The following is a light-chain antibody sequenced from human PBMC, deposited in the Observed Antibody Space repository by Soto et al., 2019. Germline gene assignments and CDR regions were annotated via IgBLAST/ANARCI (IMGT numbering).Light chain of an antibody. J-gene: IGKJ4*01. CDR2: GTS. Sequence: EIVLTQSPGTLSLSPGERATLSCRASQSVRSNYLAWYQQKPGQAPRLLIYGTSSRAAGIPDRFSGSGSGTDFTLTISRLEPEDFAVYYCQQRRNWPPLTFGGGTKVEIK. V-gene: IGKV3D-20*02. CDR1: QSVRSNY. CDR3: QQRRNWPPLT.